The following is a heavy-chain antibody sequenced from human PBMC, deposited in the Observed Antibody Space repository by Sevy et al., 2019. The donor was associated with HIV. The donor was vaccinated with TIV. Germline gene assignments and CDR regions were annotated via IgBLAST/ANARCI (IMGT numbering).Heavy chain of an antibody. Sequence: ASVMVSCKASGYTFTSYDINWVRQATGQGLEWMGWMNPNSGNTGYAQKFQGRVTMTRNTSISATYMEWRSLRSEDTAMYYCARAGSGWYDHYFDPWGQGTRVTVSS. CDR1: GYTFTSYD. V-gene: IGHV1-8*01. CDR2: MNPNSGNT. D-gene: IGHD6-19*01. J-gene: IGHJ4*02. CDR3: ARAGSGWYDHYFDP.